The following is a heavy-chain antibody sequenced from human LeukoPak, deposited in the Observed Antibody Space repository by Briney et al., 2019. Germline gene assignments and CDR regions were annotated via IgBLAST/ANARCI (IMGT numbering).Heavy chain of an antibody. J-gene: IGHJ4*02. CDR1: GFIFSNYA. D-gene: IGHD3-10*01. V-gene: IGHV3-30*04. Sequence: GRSLRLSCAASGFIFSNYAMHWVRQAPGKGLEWVAVISYDGSNEFYADSVKGRFTISRDNSKNTLYLQMNSLRAEDTAVYYCAKDSVLNYGSGSYYTYWGQGTLVTVSS. CDR3: AKDSVLNYGSGSYYTY. CDR2: ISYDGSNE.